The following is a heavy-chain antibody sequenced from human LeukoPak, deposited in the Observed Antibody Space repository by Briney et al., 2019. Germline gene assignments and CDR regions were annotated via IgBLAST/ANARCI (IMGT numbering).Heavy chain of an antibody. D-gene: IGHD3-16*01. V-gene: IGHV4-59*01. CDR2: IYYSGST. CDR1: GGSISSYY. CDR3: ARGSWAYGMDV. Sequence: SETLSLTCTVSGGSISSYYWSWIRQPPGKGLEWIGYIYYSGSTNYNPSLKSRVTISVDTSKNQFSLKLSSVTAADTAVYYCARGSWAYGMDVWGQGTTVTVSS. J-gene: IGHJ6*02.